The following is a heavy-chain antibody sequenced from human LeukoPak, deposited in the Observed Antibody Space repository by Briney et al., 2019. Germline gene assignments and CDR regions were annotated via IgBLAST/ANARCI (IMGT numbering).Heavy chain of an antibody. CDR1: GGSINSYY. CDR3: ARDPYSGNYGGWFAP. CDR2: VYYSGST. Sequence: SETLSLTCTVSGGSINSYYWSWIRQPPGKGREWIGYVYYSGSTNYNPSLKSRVTISVDTSKNQFSLKLSSVTAADTAVYYCARDPYSGNYGGWFAPWGQGTLVTVSS. J-gene: IGHJ5*02. V-gene: IGHV4-59*01. D-gene: IGHD1-26*01.